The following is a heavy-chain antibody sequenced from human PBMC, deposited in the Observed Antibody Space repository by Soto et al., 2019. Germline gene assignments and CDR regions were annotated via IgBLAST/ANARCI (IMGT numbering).Heavy chain of an antibody. Sequence: GGSLRLSCAASGFTFSSYAMSWVRQAPGKGLEWVSAISGSGGSTYYADSVKGRFTISRDNSKNTLYLQMNSLRPEDTAVYYCAKDRGVGATGADAFDIWGQGTMVTVSS. CDR3: AKDRGVGATGADAFDI. J-gene: IGHJ3*02. CDR1: GFTFSSYA. V-gene: IGHV3-23*01. D-gene: IGHD1-26*01. CDR2: ISGSGGST.